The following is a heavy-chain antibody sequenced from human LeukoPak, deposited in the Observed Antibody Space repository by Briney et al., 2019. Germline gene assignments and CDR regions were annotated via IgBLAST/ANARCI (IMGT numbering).Heavy chain of an antibody. V-gene: IGHV3-48*01. D-gene: IGHD6-19*01. CDR2: ISSSSSTI. J-gene: IGHJ6*02. CDR3: AKDASYSSGWYVDYYYYGMDV. CDR1: GFTFSSYS. Sequence: GGSLRLSCAASGFTFSSYSMNWVRQAPGKGLEWVSYISSSSSTIYYADSVKGRFTISRDNAKNSLYLQMNSLRAEDTAVYYCAKDASYSSGWYVDYYYYGMDVWGQGTTVTVSS.